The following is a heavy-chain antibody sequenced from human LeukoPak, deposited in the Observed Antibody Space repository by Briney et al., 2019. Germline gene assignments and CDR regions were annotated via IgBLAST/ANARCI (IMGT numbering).Heavy chain of an antibody. CDR3: ARSQFSGSTSCYWVFYFDP. CDR2: ISGNGGNT. V-gene: IGHV1-18*01. D-gene: IGHD3-22*01. CDR1: GYTFNAHG. J-gene: IGHJ4*02. Sequence: ASVKVSCKGSGYTFNAHGITWVRQAPGQGLEWMGWISGNGGNTDYAEKFQGRVTLTTDTSTSTAYMELRSLTSDDTGVYYCARSQFSGSTSCYWVFYFDPWGQGTLVTVSS.